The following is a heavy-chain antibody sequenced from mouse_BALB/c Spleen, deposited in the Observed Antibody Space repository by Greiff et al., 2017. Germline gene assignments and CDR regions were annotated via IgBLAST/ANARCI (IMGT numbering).Heavy chain of an antibody. CDR2: SRNKANDYTT. CDR3: ARDALYGNYGAWFAY. J-gene: IGHJ3*01. D-gene: IGHD2-1*01. V-gene: IGHV7-1*02. Sequence: EVNVVESGGGLVQPGGSLRLSCATSGFTFSDFYMEWVRQPPGKRLEWIAASRNKANDYTTEYSASVKGRFIVSRDTSQSILYLQMNALRAEDTAIYYCARDALYGNYGAWFAYWGQGTLVTVSA. CDR1: GFTFSDFY.